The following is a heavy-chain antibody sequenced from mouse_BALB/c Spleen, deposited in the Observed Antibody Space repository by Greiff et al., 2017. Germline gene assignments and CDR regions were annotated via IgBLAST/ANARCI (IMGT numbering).Heavy chain of an antibody. J-gene: IGHJ2*01. D-gene: IGHD1-1*01. Sequence: EVQLVESGGGLVQPGGSRKLSCAASGFTFSSFGMHWVRQAPEKGLEWVAYISSGSSTIYYADTVKGRFTISRDNPKNTLFLQMTSLRSEDTAMYYCARRATVEVSIDYWGQGTTLTVSS. CDR2: ISSGSSTI. CDR1: GFTFSSFG. V-gene: IGHV5-17*02. CDR3: ARRATVEVSIDY.